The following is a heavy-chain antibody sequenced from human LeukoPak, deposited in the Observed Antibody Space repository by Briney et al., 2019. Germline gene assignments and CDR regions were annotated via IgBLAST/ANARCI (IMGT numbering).Heavy chain of an antibody. CDR1: GGSISSYY. D-gene: IGHD6-13*01. V-gene: IGHV4-4*07. J-gene: IGHJ4*02. CDR3: ARGAAAAGTDY. Sequence: SETLSLTCTVSGGSISSYYWSWIRQPAGKGLEWIGRIYTSGSTNYSPSLKSRVTISVDKSKNQFSLKLSSVTAADTAVYYCARGAAAAGTDYWGQGTLVTVSS. CDR2: IYTSGST.